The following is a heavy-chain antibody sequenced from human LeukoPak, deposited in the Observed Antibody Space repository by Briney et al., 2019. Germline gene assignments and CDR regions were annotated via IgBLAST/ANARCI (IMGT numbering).Heavy chain of an antibody. CDR2: ISGSGGST. J-gene: IGHJ4*02. CDR1: GFTFSSYA. V-gene: IGHV3-23*01. CDR3: AKENYDILTGYVPFDY. Sequence: PGGSLRLSCAASGFTFSSYAMSWVRQAPGKGLEWVSAISGSGGSTYYADSVKGRFTISRDNSKNTLYLQMNSLRAEDTAVYYSAKENYDILTGYVPFDYWGQGTLVTVSS. D-gene: IGHD3-9*01.